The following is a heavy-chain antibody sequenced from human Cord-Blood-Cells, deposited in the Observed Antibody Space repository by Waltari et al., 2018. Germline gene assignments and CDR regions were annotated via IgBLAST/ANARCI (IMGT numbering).Heavy chain of an antibody. CDR3: ARGFFQAAAGTGDAFDI. CDR2: IYPGDSDT. CDR1: GYSFTSYW. V-gene: IGHV5-51*01. Sequence: EVQLVQSGAEVKKPGESLKISCKGSGYSFTSYWIGWVRQLPGKGLEWMGIIYPGDSDTRYSPSFQGQVIISADKSISTAYLQWSSLKASDTAMYYCARGFFQAAAGTGDAFDIWGQGTMVTVSS. D-gene: IGHD6-13*01. J-gene: IGHJ3*02.